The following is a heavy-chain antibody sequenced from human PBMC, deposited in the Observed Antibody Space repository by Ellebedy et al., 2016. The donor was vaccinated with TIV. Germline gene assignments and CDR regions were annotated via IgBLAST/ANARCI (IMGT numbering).Heavy chain of an antibody. J-gene: IGHJ4*02. CDR1: GFTFSDYY. V-gene: IGHV3-11*01. Sequence: GESLKISCAASGFTFSDYYMSWIRQAPGKGLEWVSYISGGGSSMSHVDSVKVRFTISSDNAKNSVFLQMHSLRDEDTGVNYCAREDGGYAFDNWGQGTLVTVSS. D-gene: IGHD3-16*01. CDR3: AREDGGYAFDN. CDR2: ISGGGSSM.